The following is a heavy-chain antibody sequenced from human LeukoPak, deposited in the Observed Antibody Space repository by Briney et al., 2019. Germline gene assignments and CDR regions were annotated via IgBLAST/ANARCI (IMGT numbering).Heavy chain of an antibody. V-gene: IGHV1-58*01. J-gene: IGHJ6*02. CDR2: IVVGSGNT. D-gene: IGHD2-2*01. Sequence: GASVKVSCKASGFTFTSSAVQWVRQARGQRLEWIGWIVVGSGNTNYAQKLQERVTITRDESTSTAYMELSSLRSEDTAVYYCSRERWDIVVVPAALDYYYYGMDVWGQGTTVTVSS. CDR1: GFTFTSSA. CDR3: SRERWDIVVVPAALDYYYYGMDV.